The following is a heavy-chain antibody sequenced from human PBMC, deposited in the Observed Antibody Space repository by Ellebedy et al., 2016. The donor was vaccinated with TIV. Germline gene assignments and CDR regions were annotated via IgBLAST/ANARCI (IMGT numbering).Heavy chain of an antibody. J-gene: IGHJ4*02. CDR2: LHYTGNT. CDR1: GDSVSSIYC. CDR3: ARHEDSILTGFYPVH. V-gene: IGHV4-39*01. D-gene: IGHD3-9*01. Sequence: SETLSLXXSVSGDSVSSIYCWGWIRQAPGRGLEWIGCLHYTGNTYYEASLKSRVTIAIDKSTNQLSLKLTSVTAADTAVYYCARHEDSILTGFYPVHWGQGTLVTVSS.